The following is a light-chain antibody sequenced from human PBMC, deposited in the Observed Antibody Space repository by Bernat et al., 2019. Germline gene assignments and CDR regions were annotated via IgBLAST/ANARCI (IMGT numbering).Light chain of an antibody. J-gene: IGKJ2*01. CDR2: SVS. CDR1: QSISIH. Sequence: DIQMTQSPSSLSGSVGDRVTITCRTSQSISIHLHWYQQKAGKAPKLLIYSVSNLQRGVPSRFSGSGSGTAFTLTISSLQPEDFATYYCQQSFSAPYTFGQGTKLEIK. CDR3: QQSFSAPYT. V-gene: IGKV1-39*01.